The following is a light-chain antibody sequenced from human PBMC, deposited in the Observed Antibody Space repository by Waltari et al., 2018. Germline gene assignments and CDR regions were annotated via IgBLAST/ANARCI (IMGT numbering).Light chain of an antibody. Sequence: EIVLTQSPGNLSLSPGERATLSCRASQSVSNMLAWYQQKPGQAPRLLIYDTSNRAPGIPARFSGSGSGTDFTLTISSLEPEDFAVYYCQQRSNWPPTFGQGTKVEI. J-gene: IGKJ1*01. CDR2: DTS. CDR1: QSVSNM. V-gene: IGKV3-11*01. CDR3: QQRSNWPPT.